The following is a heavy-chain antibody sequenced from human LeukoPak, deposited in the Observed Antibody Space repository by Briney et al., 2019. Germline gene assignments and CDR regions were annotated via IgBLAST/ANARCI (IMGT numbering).Heavy chain of an antibody. CDR1: GYTFTSYG. CDR3: ARVGSCGGDCYSPYYYGMDV. CDR2: ISAYNGNT. V-gene: IGHV1-18*01. J-gene: IGHJ6*02. D-gene: IGHD2-21*02. Sequence: AASVKVSCTASGYTFTSYGISWVRQAPGQGLEWMGWISAYNGNTNYAQKLRGRVTMTTDTSTSTAYMELRSLRSDDTAVYYCARVGSCGGDCYSPYYYGMDVWGQGTTVTVSS.